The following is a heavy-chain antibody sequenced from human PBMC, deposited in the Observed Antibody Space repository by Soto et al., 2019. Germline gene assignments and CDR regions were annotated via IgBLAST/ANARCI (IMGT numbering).Heavy chain of an antibody. CDR3: VSQRTSVLTQAYFDY. J-gene: IGHJ4*02. D-gene: IGHD2-8*01. CDR2: VYYRGRS. Sequence: ASETLSLSCTVSGGSVSNSNYYWGWIRQSPGKGLEWIGSVYYRGRSYSKSSVKSRVTISVDTSKNQFSLNLNSVTASDTAVYYCVSQRTSVLTQAYFDYWGPGALVTVSS. V-gene: IGHV4-39*01. CDR1: GGSVSNSNYY.